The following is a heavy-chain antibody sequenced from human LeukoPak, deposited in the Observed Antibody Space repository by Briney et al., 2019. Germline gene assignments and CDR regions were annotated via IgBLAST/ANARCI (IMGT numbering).Heavy chain of an antibody. D-gene: IGHD2-15*01. CDR2: IYPADSDI. CDR1: GYSINNNW. Sequence: GESLKISCKGSGYSINNNWIGWVRQMPGKGLEWMGIIYPADSDIRYSPSFQGQVTISADKSISTAYLQWSSLKASDTAMYYCARREYCSGGSCYTWFDPWGQGTLVTVSS. V-gene: IGHV5-51*01. CDR3: ARREYCSGGSCYTWFDP. J-gene: IGHJ5*02.